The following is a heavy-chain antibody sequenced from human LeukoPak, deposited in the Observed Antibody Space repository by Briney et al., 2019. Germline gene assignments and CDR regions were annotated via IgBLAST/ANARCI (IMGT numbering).Heavy chain of an antibody. CDR2: IYYSGNT. CDR3: ARAGPTIFGVVPNWFDP. J-gene: IGHJ5*02. CDR1: GGSISSYY. V-gene: IGHV4-59*01. Sequence: SETLSLTCTVPGGSISSYYWSWIRQPPGKGLEWIGYIYYSGNTNYSPSLKSRVTISVDTSKNQFSLKLSSVTAADTAVYYCARAGPTIFGVVPNWFDPWGQGTLVTVSS. D-gene: IGHD3-3*01.